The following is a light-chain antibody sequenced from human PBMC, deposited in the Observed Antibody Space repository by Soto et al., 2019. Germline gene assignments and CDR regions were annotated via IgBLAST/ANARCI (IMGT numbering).Light chain of an antibody. V-gene: IGKV1-39*01. Sequence: DIQMTQSPSSLSASVGDRVTITCRASQSISSYLNWYQQKPGKAPKLLIYAASSLQSGVPSRFSGSGPGTEFTLTIRSLQPEDFATYYCQHGYVAPYSFGQGTKVDIK. CDR2: AAS. CDR1: QSISSY. CDR3: QHGYVAPYS. J-gene: IGKJ2*03.